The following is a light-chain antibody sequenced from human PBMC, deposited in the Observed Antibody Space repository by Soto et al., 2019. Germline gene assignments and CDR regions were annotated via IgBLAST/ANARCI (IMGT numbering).Light chain of an antibody. Sequence: QSVLTQPPSVSGAPGQRVTISCTGSSSNIGAGYDVHWYQQLPGTAPKLLIYGNSNRPSGVPDRFSGSKSGTSASLAITGLQAEDEAEYYCAAWDDTVRSYVFGTGTKLTVL. J-gene: IGLJ1*01. CDR2: GNS. CDR1: SSNIGAGYD. CDR3: AAWDDTVRSYV. V-gene: IGLV1-40*01.